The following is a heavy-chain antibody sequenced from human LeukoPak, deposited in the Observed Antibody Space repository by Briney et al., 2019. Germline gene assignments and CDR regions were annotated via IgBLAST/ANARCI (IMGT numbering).Heavy chain of an antibody. V-gene: IGHV3-23*01. D-gene: IGHD1-14*01. Sequence: GGSLRLSCAASGFTFTDYAMRWVRQAPGKGLEWVSSISSSGGMIYDADSVKGRFTISRDNSKNALYLQLSSLRAEDTAVYYCATQYRAYYFDNWGQGTLVTVSS. CDR2: ISSSGGMI. CDR3: ATQYRAYYFDN. CDR1: GFTFTDYA. J-gene: IGHJ4*02.